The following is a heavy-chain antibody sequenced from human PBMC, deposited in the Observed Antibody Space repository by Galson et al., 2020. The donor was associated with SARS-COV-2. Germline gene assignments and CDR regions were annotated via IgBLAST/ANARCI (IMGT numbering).Heavy chain of an antibody. J-gene: IGHJ2*01. V-gene: IGHV3-11*01. Sequence: PGGSLRLSCAASGFTLSDHYMSWIRQAPGKGLEWISYISTSSNTIYYADSVKGRFTISRDNAKNSLYLQMNSLRTEDTAVYYCARFVSGGRIPIFGSVGSYWYFDLWGRGTLVTVSS. D-gene: IGHD3-3*01. CDR1: GFTLSDHY. CDR2: ISTSSNTI. CDR3: ARFVSGGRIPIFGSVGSYWYFDL.